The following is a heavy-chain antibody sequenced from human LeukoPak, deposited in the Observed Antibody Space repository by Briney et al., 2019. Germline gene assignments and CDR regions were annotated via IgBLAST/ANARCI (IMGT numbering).Heavy chain of an antibody. Sequence: SEPLSLPCAVSGYYLSTYSYRGLIRPPPGKGLEWIASIYHSDSTYYNPSLKCRITISIDTSKNQFFLRLTSVTAADTAIFYCALKRGYTCWFYNWGQRNPVSVSS. CDR3: ALKRGYTCWFYN. V-gene: IGHV4-38-2*01. D-gene: IGHD5-18*01. CDR1: GYYLSTYSY. J-gene: IGHJ4*02. CDR2: IYHSDST.